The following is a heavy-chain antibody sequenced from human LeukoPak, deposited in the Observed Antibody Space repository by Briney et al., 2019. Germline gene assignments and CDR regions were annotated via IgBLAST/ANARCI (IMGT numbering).Heavy chain of an antibody. CDR3: ARGRGYSYGAIDY. CDR1: GFTFSSYA. D-gene: IGHD5-18*01. CDR2: ISYDGSNK. J-gene: IGHJ4*02. V-gene: IGHV3-30*04. Sequence: GRSLRLSCAASGFTFSSYAMHWVRQAPGKGLEWVALISYDGSNKYYADSVKGRFTISRDNSKNTLYLQMNSLRAEDTAVYYCARGRGYSYGAIDYWGQGTLVTVSS.